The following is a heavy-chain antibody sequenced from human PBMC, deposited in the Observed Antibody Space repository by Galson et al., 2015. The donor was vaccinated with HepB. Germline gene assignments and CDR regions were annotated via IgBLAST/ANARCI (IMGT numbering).Heavy chain of an antibody. D-gene: IGHD7-27*01. V-gene: IGHV3-21*01. Sequence: SLRLSCAASGFTFNDYNMIWVRQAPGKGLEWVSSINSDSTYIYYADPVRGRFTISSDNAKNSLYLQMNSLRVEDTAIYYCARDPPLGAPFDYWGQGTLVTVSS. CDR3: ARDPPLGAPFDY. CDR1: GFTFNDYN. J-gene: IGHJ4*02. CDR2: INSDSTYI.